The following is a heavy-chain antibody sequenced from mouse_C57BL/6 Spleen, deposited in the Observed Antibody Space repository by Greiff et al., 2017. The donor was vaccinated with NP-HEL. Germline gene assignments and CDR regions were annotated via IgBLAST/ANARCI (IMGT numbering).Heavy chain of an antibody. J-gene: IGHJ1*03. V-gene: IGHV1-81*01. CDR2: IYPRSGNT. CDR1: GYTFTSYG. Sequence: QVQLQQSGAELARPGASVKLSCKASGYTFTSYGISWVKQRTGQGLEWIGEIYPRSGNTYYNEKFKGKATLTADKSSSTAYMELRSLTSEDSAVYFCARVHYYGSSHWYFDVWGTGTTVTVSS. CDR3: ARVHYYGSSHWYFDV. D-gene: IGHD1-1*01.